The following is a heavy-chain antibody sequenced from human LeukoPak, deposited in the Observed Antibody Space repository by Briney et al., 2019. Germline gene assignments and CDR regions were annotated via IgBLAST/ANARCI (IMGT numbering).Heavy chain of an antibody. V-gene: IGHV4-34*01. CDR1: GGSFSGYY. J-gene: IGHJ4*02. D-gene: IGHD2-2*02. CDR2: INHSGST. Sequence: SETLSLTCAVYGGSFSGYYWSWIRQPPGKGLEWIGEINHSGSTNYNPSLKSRVTISVDTSKNQFSLKLSSVTAADTAVYYCARSGLGCSSTSCYNKGLRPSDYWGQGTLVTVSS. CDR3: ARSGLGCSSTSCYNKGLRPSDY.